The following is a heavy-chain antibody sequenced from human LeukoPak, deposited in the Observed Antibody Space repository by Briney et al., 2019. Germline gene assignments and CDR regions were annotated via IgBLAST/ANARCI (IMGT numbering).Heavy chain of an antibody. D-gene: IGHD3-3*01. V-gene: IGHV3-66*01. CDR2: IYSGGST. CDR1: GFTVSSNY. CDR3: ASGSITIFGVVPSSYDY. J-gene: IGHJ4*02. Sequence: GGSLRLSCAASGFTVSSNYMSWVRQAPGKGLEWVSVIYSGGSTYYADSVKGRFTISRDNAKNSLYLQMNSLRAEDTAVYYCASGSITIFGVVPSSYDYWGQGTLVTVSS.